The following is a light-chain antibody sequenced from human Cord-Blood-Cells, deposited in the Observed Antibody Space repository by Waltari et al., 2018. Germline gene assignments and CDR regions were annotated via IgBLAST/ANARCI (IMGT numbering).Light chain of an antibody. V-gene: IGLV2-23*01. CDR3: CSYAGVWV. CDR2: EGS. Sequence: QSALTQPASVSGSPGQSITISCTGTSSDVGSYNLVSWYQQPPGKAPKLMIYEGSKRPSVVSNRFSGSKSGNTASLTISGLQAEYEADYYCCSYAGVWVFGGGTKLTVL. CDR1: SSDVGSYNL. J-gene: IGLJ3*02.